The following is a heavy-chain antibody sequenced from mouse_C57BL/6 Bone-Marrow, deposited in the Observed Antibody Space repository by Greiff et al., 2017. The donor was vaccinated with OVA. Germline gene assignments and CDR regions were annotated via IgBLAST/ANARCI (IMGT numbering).Heavy chain of an antibody. CDR1: GFSLTSYA. CDR2: IWTGGGT. V-gene: IGHV2-9-1*01. J-gene: IGHJ3*01. Sequence: QVQLKQSGPGLVAPSQSLSITCTVSGFSLTSYAISWVRQPPGKGLEWLGVIWTGGGTNYNSALKSRLSISKDNSKSQVFLKMNSLQTDDTARYYCARNSDYYGSSYEVAYWGQGTLVTVSA. D-gene: IGHD1-1*01. CDR3: ARNSDYYGSSYEVAY.